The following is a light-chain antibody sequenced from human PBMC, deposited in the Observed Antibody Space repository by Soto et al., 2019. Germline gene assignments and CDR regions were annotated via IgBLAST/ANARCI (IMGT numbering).Light chain of an antibody. CDR1: SSDVGSYNS. CDR3: SSYTSSSTYV. Sequence: QPVLTQPASVSGSPGQSITISCTGTSSDVGSYNSVSWHQQHPGQAPKLMIYDVTNRASGIPDRFSASKSGNTASLTISGLQAGDEADYYCSSYTSSSTYVFGTGTKLTVL. V-gene: IGLV2-14*01. J-gene: IGLJ1*01. CDR2: DVT.